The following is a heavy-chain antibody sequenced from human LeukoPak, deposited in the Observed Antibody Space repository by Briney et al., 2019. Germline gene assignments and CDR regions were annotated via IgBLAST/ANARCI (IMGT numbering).Heavy chain of an antibody. CDR3: ARSGNWGFTTFDY. J-gene: IGHJ4*02. D-gene: IGHD7-27*01. CDR1: GGSISSSSYY. Sequence: PSETLSLTCTVSGGSISSSSYYWGWIRQPPGKGLEWIGYIYYSGSTNYNPSLKSRVTISVDTSKNQFSLKLGSVTAADTAVYYCARSGNWGFTTFDYWGQGTLVTVSS. V-gene: IGHV4-61*05. CDR2: IYYSGST.